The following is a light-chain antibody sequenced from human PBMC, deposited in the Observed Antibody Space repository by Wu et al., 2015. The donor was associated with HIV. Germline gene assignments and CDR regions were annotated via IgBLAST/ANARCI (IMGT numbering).Light chain of an antibody. CDR1: QNVNSW. J-gene: IGKJ4*01. Sequence: EIVLTQSPATLSLSPGEKATLSCRASQNVNSWLAWFQQKPGQAPRLLIYNAYSRATGVPARFSGGGSGTDFTLTVSSLEPEDFAVYFCQQYGSSLTFG. CDR3: QQYGSSLT. CDR2: NAY. V-gene: IGKV3-11*01.